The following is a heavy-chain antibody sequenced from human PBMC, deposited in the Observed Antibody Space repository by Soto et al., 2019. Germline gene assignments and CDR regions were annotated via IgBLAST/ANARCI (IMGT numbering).Heavy chain of an antibody. CDR1: GFTFDDYA. CDR3: AKDRGLVLSFYFDY. D-gene: IGHD6-19*01. Sequence: DVQLVECGGGLVQPGRSLRLSCAASGFTFDDYAMHWVRQAPGKGLEWVSGISWNSGSIGYADSVKGRFTISRDNAKNSLYLQMNSLRAEDTALYYCAKDRGLVLSFYFDYWGQGTLVTVSS. J-gene: IGHJ4*02. CDR2: ISWNSGSI. V-gene: IGHV3-9*01.